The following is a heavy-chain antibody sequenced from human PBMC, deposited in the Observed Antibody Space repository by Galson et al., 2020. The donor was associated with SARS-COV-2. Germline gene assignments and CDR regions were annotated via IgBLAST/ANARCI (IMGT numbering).Heavy chain of an antibody. Sequence: GESLKISCAASGFTFSNYAMSWVRQAPGKGLEWVSSISGTGGSTYYADSVKGRFTVSRDNSKSTLYLQMNGLRAEDSALYYWANDWGGPLLNGFFGFWGLGTLVNVSS. CDR3: ANDWGGPLLNGFFGF. V-gene: IGHV3-23*01. J-gene: IGHJ4*01. D-gene: IGHD3-16*01. CDR2: ISGTGGST. CDR1: GFTFSNYA.